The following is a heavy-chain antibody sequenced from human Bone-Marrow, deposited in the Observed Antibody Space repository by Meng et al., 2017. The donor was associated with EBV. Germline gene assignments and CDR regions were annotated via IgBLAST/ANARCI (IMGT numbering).Heavy chain of an antibody. CDR3: ASESGRGYTPDY. J-gene: IGHJ4*02. CDR2: LIPMSGAP. Sequence: QVQLVRCGGAGKKPGASVKVASKTSGGTFSSDAISWVRQAPGQGLEWMGGLIPMSGAPNYAQKFQGRVTITADESTSTHYMDLSSLRFEDTAVYYCASESGRGYTPDYWGQGTLVTVSS. D-gene: IGHD3-10*01. V-gene: IGHV1-69*01. CDR1: GGTFSSDA.